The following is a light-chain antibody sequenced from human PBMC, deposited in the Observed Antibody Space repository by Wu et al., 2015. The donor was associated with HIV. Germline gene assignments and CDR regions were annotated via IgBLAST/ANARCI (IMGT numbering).Light chain of an antibody. Sequence: EIVLTQSPGTLSLSPGERATLSCRASQSVSSSYLAWYQQKPGQAPRLLIYGASNGATGIPDRFSGSGSGTDFTLTINRLEPEDFAVYYCQQYDTQVTFGGGTKVEIK. J-gene: IGKJ4*01. V-gene: IGKV3-20*01. CDR1: QSVSSSY. CDR2: GAS. CDR3: QQYDTQVT.